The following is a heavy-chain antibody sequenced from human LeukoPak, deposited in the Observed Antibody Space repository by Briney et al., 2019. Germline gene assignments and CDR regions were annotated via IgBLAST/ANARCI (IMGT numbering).Heavy chain of an antibody. Sequence: GRSLRLSCAASGFTFDDYSMHWVRQAPGKGLEWVSGISWNSGSAGYADSVKGRFTISRDSAKNSLCLQMNSLRTEDTALYYCAKDRTYSAYAALDYWGQGTLVTVSS. CDR2: ISWNSGSA. D-gene: IGHD5-12*01. CDR3: AKDRTYSAYAALDY. J-gene: IGHJ4*02. CDR1: GFTFDDYS. V-gene: IGHV3-9*01.